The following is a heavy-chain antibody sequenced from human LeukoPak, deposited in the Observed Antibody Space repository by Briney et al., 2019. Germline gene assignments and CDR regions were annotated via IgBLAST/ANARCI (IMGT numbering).Heavy chain of an antibody. V-gene: IGHV3-73*01. CDR1: GLTFSGSA. J-gene: IGHJ4*02. D-gene: IGHD3-16*01. CDR3: TRAGDDYVWEDFDY. Sequence: GGSQKLSCAASGLTFSGSAMHWVRQASGKGLEWVGRIRSKANSYATAYAASVKGRFAISRDDSKNTAYLQMNSLKTEDTAVYYCTRAGDDYVWEDFDYWGQGTLVTVSS. CDR2: IRSKANSYAT.